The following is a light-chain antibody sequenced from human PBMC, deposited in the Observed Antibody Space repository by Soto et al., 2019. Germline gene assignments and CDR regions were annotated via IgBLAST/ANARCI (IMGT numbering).Light chain of an antibody. Sequence: EIVLTQSPATLSLSPGERATLSCRASQSVNSYLAWYQQKPGQAPRLLIYDASNRATGIPARFSGSGSGTDFTLTISSLEPEDFAVYSCQQGSNWPLTFGGGTKVEIK. V-gene: IGKV3-11*01. CDR3: QQGSNWPLT. CDR2: DAS. J-gene: IGKJ4*01. CDR1: QSVNSY.